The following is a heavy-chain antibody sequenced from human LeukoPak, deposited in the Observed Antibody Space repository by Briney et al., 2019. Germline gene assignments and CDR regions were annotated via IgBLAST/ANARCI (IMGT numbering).Heavy chain of an antibody. V-gene: IGHV3-33*01. D-gene: IGHD3-9*01. CDR1: GFTFSSYG. J-gene: IGHJ4*02. CDR2: IWYDGSNK. CDR3: ARDTYDILTGYSISPFDY. Sequence: GGSLRLSCAASGFTFSSYGMHWVRQAPGKGLEWGAVIWYDGSNKYYADSVKGRFTISRDNSKNTLYLQMNSLRAEDTAVYYCARDTYDILTGYSISPFDYWGQGTLVTVSS.